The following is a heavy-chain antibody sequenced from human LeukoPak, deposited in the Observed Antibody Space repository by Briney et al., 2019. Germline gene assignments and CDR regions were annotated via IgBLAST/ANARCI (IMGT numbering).Heavy chain of an antibody. D-gene: IGHD2-15*01. J-gene: IGHJ4*02. Sequence: GRSLRLSCAASGFTFSSYGMHWVRQAPGKGLEWVAVIWYDGSNKYYADSVKGRFTISRDNSKNTLYLQMNSLRAEDTAVYYCAKERGGLVSHFDYWGQGTLVTVSS. CDR1: GFTFSSYG. CDR2: IWYDGSNK. V-gene: IGHV3-33*06. CDR3: AKERGGLVSHFDY.